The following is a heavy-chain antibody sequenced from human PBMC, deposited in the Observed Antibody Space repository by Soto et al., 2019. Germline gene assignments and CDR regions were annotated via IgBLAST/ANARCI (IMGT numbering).Heavy chain of an antibody. Sequence: EVQLLESGGGLVQPGGSLRLSCAASGFTFSSYAMSWVRQAPGKGLEWVSGISGSGGSTYYADSVKGRFTISRDNSKNTLYSQMNSLRAEDTALYYCGKEWAQGGGGYFDYWGQGTLVTVSS. J-gene: IGHJ4*02. D-gene: IGHD1-26*01. CDR2: ISGSGGST. CDR1: GFTFSSYA. CDR3: GKEWAQGGGGYFDY. V-gene: IGHV3-23*01.